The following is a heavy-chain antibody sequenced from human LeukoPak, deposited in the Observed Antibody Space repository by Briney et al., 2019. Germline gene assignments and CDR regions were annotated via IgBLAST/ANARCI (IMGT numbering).Heavy chain of an antibody. J-gene: IGHJ6*02. Sequence: GGSLRLSCAASGFTFSSHSMTWVRQAPGKGLEWVSSISSSSNYICYADSVKGRFTISRDNAKNSLYLQANSLRSDDTAVYYCARPMGATATKMRNYGMDVWGQGTTVTVSS. V-gene: IGHV3-21*04. CDR2: ISSSSNYI. CDR3: ARPMGATATKMRNYGMDV. D-gene: IGHD1-26*01. CDR1: GFTFSSHS.